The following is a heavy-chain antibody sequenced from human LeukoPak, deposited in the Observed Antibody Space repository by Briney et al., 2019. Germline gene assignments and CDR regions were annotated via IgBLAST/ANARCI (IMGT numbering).Heavy chain of an antibody. D-gene: IGHD4-11*01. Sequence: SSETLSLTCTVSGGSMSSNSYYWAWIRQSPGKGLEWIGSVYYSGSTYYNPSLKSRLTISVDTSKNQFSLKLSSVTAADTALYYCARQCPVSNWVYDMDVWGQGTTVTVSS. J-gene: IGHJ6*02. CDR2: VYYSGST. V-gene: IGHV4-39*01. CDR1: GGSMSSNSYY. CDR3: ARQCPVSNWVYDMDV.